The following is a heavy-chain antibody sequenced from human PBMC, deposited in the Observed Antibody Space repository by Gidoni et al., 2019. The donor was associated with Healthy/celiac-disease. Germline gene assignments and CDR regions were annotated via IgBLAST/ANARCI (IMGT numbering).Heavy chain of an antibody. Sequence: QVQLQESGPGLVKPSQTLSLTCTVSVGSISSGGYYWSWIRQHPGQGLEWIGYIYYSGSTYYNPSLKSRVTISVDTSKNQFSLKLSSVTAADTAVYYCARGSIAALGYYLAFDYWGQGTLVTVSS. CDR2: IYYSGST. D-gene: IGHD6-6*01. J-gene: IGHJ4*02. CDR3: ARGSIAALGYYLAFDY. V-gene: IGHV4-31*03. CDR1: VGSISSGGYY.